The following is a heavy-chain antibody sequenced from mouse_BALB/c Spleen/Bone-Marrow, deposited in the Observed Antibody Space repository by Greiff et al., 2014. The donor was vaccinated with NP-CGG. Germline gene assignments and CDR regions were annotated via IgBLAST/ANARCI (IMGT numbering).Heavy chain of an antibody. CDR1: GFTFSDYY. CDR3: ARSGEKYGAMDY. CDR2: ISDGGNYT. J-gene: IGHJ4*01. V-gene: IGHV5-4*02. Sequence: EVQGVESGGGLVKPGGSLKLSCTAPGFTFSDYYMYWVRQTPEKRLEWVAAISDGGNYTFNPDSVKGRFTISRDNAKNNLYLQMSSLKSEDTAMYYCARSGEKYGAMDYWGQGTSVTVSS. D-gene: IGHD1-1*02.